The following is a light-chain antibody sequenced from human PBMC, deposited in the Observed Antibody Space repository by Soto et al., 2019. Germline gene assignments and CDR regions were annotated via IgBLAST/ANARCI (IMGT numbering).Light chain of an antibody. J-gene: IGLJ1*01. CDR1: SSDVGAYNY. V-gene: IGLV2-14*01. Sequence: QSALTQPASVSRSPGQWITISCTGTSSDVGAYNYVSWYQQHPGKAPKLMIYDVSNRPSGVSNRFSGSKSGNTASLTISGLQAEDEADYYCSSYTSSSTRVFGTGTKLTVL. CDR3: SSYTSSSTRV. CDR2: DVS.